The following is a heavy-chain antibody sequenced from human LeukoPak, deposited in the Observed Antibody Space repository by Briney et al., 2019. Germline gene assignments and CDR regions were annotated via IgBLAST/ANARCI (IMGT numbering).Heavy chain of an antibody. CDR1: GFTFSSYA. J-gene: IGHJ4*02. D-gene: IGHD2-15*01. CDR3: AKFAQRYCSGGSCHPFDY. Sequence: GGSLRLSCAASGFTFSSYAMSWVRQAPGKGLEWVSGISGSGGSTYYADSAKGRFTISRDDSKDTLYLQMNSLRAEDTAAYYCAKFAQRYCSGGSCHPFDYWGQGTLVTVSS. V-gene: IGHV3-23*01. CDR2: ISGSGGST.